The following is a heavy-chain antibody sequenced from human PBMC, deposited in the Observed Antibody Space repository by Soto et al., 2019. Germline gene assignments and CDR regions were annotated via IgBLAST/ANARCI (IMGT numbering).Heavy chain of an antibody. CDR2: TYYRSKWYN. CDR1: GDSVSSNSAA. Sequence: SQTLSLTCAISGDSVSSNSAAWNWIRQSPSRGLEWLGRTYYRSKWYNDYAVSVKSRITINPDTSKNQFSLQLNSVTPEDTAVYYCARARGIGSSSWYVGGFDPWGQGTLVTVSS. CDR3: ARARGIGSSSWYVGGFDP. V-gene: IGHV6-1*01. J-gene: IGHJ5*02. D-gene: IGHD6-13*01.